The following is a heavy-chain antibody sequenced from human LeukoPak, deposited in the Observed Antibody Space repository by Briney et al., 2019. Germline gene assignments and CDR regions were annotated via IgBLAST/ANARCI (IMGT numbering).Heavy chain of an antibody. CDR3: AIPTSNDYGGYELDY. J-gene: IGHJ4*02. CDR2: INHSGST. Sequence: PSETLSLTCAVYGGSFSGYYWSWIRQPPGKGLEWIGEINHSGSTNYNPSLKSRVTISVDTSKNQFSLKLSSVTAADTAVYYCAIPTSNDYGGYELDYWGQGTLVTVSS. CDR1: GGSFSGYY. V-gene: IGHV4-34*01. D-gene: IGHD4-17*01.